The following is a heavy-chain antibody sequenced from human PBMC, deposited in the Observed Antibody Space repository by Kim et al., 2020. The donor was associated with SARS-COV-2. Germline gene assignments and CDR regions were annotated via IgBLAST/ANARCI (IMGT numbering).Heavy chain of an antibody. CDR2: ISGSGGTT. D-gene: IGHD6-25*01. J-gene: IGHJ4*02. Sequence: GGSLRLSCAASGFTFSSYAMTWVRQAPEKGLEWVSAISGSGGTTYYAASVRGRFTISRDSSKNTLYLQMNSLRADDTALYYCARASAAAGAFYFDHWGQG. V-gene: IGHV3-23*01. CDR3: ARASAAAGAFYFDH. CDR1: GFTFSSYA.